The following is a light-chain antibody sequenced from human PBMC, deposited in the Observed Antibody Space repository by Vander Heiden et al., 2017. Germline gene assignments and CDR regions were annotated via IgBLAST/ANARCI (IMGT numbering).Light chain of an antibody. Sequence: SYVLTQPPSVSVAPGPTAPFTCGGDNIGSRSVYWYQQKPGQAPVLVVPVTADRPSGTPERFSASKSGDTATLTISRVEAGAEADYYCQLWDSSSPQPGVFGPGTKVTVL. CDR2: VTA. CDR1: NIGSRS. V-gene: IGLV3-21*02. CDR3: QLWDSSSPQPGV. J-gene: IGLJ1*01.